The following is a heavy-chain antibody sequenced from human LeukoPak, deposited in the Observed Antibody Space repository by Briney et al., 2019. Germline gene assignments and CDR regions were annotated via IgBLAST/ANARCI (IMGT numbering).Heavy chain of an antibody. V-gene: IGHV3-21*01. CDR1: GFTFSSYS. CDR2: ISSSSSYI. J-gene: IGHJ4*02. D-gene: IGHD6-13*01. CDR3: ARVSSSSWYTXY. Sequence: GGSLRLSCAASGFTFSSYSMNWVHQAPGKGLEWVSSISSSSSYIYYADSVKGRFTISRDNAKNSLYLQMNSLRAEDTAVYYCARVSSSSWYTXYWGQGTXVT.